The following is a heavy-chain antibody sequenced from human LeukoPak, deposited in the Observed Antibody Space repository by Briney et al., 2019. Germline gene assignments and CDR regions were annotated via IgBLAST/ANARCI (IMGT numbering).Heavy chain of an antibody. D-gene: IGHD6-19*01. Sequence: GGSLRLSCAASGFTFSSYAMHWVRQAPGKGLEWVALISYDKSNKYYADSVKGRFTISRDNSKNTLFVQMDSLRTEDTAVYYCARSGVQWQWLLTYDAFDIWGQGTMVTVSS. CDR1: GFTFSSYA. CDR3: ARSGVQWQWLLTYDAFDI. CDR2: ISYDKSNK. J-gene: IGHJ3*02. V-gene: IGHV3-30-3*01.